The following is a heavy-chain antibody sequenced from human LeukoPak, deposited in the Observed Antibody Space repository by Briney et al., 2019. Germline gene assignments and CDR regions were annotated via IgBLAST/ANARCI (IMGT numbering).Heavy chain of an antibody. CDR2: ISYDGSNK. CDR3: ARENY. Sequence: GGSLRLSCAASGFTFSSYAMHWVRQAPGKGLEWVAVISYDGSNKYYADPVKGRFTISRDNSKNTLYLQMNSLRAEDTAVYYCARENYWGQGTLVTVSS. J-gene: IGHJ4*02. CDR1: GFTFSSYA. V-gene: IGHV3-30*04.